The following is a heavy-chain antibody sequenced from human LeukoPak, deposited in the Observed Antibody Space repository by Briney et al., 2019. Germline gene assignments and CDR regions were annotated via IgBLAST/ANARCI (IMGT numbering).Heavy chain of an antibody. V-gene: IGHV3-74*01. Sequence: GGSLRLSCAASGFTFSSHWMHWVRHAPGKGLVWVSRINSDGSTTTYADSVKGRFTISRDNANNTLYLQMNSLRAEDTAVYYCAREGDSGSYRDDYWGQGTLVTVSS. D-gene: IGHD1-26*01. CDR1: GFTFSSHW. J-gene: IGHJ4*02. CDR2: INSDGSTT. CDR3: AREGDSGSYRDDY.